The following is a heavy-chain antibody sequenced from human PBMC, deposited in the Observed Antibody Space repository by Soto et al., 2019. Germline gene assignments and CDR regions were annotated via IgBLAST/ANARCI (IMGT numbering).Heavy chain of an antibody. CDR1: GFSLTTSGAS. D-gene: IGHD2-21*01. J-gene: IGHJ4*02. Sequence: QITLKESGPTLVKPTQTLTLTCSSSGFSLTTSGASVAWMRQFPGKAPEWLALIFWDDDRRYSPSLRTRLTTTKDATRNQVVLTMTNIDPVDTDTYLCAHRVHFGIAGAKFFDHWGQGILVTVSS. CDR3: AHRVHFGIAGAKFFDH. V-gene: IGHV2-5*02. CDR2: IFWDDDR.